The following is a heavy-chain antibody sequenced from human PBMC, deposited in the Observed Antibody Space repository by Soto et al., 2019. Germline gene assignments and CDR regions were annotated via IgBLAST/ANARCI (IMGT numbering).Heavy chain of an antibody. CDR3: ARRYGGTFDY. Sequence: SETLSLTCTVSGDSIRSSSHYWAWNRQPPGKGLEWIGYMYNTGSTVYNPSFKSRVTISVDTSKNQFSLKLSSVTAADTAVYYCARRYGGTFDYWGQGTLVTVSS. D-gene: IGHD2-15*01. CDR1: GDSIRSSSHY. J-gene: IGHJ4*02. V-gene: IGHV4-61*05. CDR2: MYNTGST.